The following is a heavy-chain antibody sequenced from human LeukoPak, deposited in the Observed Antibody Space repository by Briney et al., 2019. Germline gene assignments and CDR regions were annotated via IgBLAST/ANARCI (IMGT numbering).Heavy chain of an antibody. J-gene: IGHJ5*02. CDR2: IYYSGST. CDR3: ARVPAANYYDSRLNNWSDP. CDR1: GGSISSSSYY. Sequence: PSETLSLTCTVSGGSISSSSYYWGWIRQPPGKGLEWIGSIYYSGSTYYNPSLKSRVTISVDTSKNQFSLKLSSVTAADTAVYYCARVPAANYYDSRLNNWSDPWGQGTLVTVSS. D-gene: IGHD3-22*01. V-gene: IGHV4-39*01.